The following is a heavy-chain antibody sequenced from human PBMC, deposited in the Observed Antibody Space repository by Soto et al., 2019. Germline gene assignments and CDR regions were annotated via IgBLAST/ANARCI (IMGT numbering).Heavy chain of an antibody. Sequence: QVQLQESGPGLVKPSETLSLTCTVSGGSISSYYWSWIRQPPGKGLEWIGYIYYSGSTNYNPSLKSRVTISGDTSNNPFSLKLSSVTAADPAVYYCARRWGRTFDSWGQGTLVTVSS. CDR2: IYYSGST. CDR1: GGSISSYY. J-gene: IGHJ4*02. CDR3: ARRWGRTFDS. V-gene: IGHV4-59*08. D-gene: IGHD7-27*01.